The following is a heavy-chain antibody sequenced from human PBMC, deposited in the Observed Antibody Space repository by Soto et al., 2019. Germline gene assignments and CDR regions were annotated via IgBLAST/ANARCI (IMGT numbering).Heavy chain of an antibody. Sequence: QVQLVQSGAEVKKPGASVKVSCKASGYTFTSYGISWVRQAPGQGLEWMGWIILIFGTANYAQKFQGRVTITADESTSTAYMELSSLRSDDTAVYYCAMGEIAAGRRFDYWGQGTLVTVSS. J-gene: IGHJ4*02. CDR3: AMGEIAAGRRFDY. V-gene: IGHV1-69*13. D-gene: IGHD6-25*01. CDR2: IILIFGTA. CDR1: GYTFTSYG.